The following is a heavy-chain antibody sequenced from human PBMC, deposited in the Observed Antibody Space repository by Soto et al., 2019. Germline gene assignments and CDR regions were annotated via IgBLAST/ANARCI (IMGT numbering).Heavy chain of an antibody. CDR2: ISSSSTYI. J-gene: IGHJ4*02. CDR1: GFTFSSYN. Sequence: EVQLVESGGGLVKPGGSLRLSCAASGFTFSSYNMNWVRQAPGKGLEWVSSISSSSTYIYYADSVKGRFTISRDNVKNSLYLQMNSLRAEDTAVYYCAREGSSGWHYFDYWGQGTLVTVSS. CDR3: AREGSSGWHYFDY. V-gene: IGHV3-21*01. D-gene: IGHD6-19*01.